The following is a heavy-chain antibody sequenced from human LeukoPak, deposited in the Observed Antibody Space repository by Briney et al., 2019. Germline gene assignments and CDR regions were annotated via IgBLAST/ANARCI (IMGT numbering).Heavy chain of an antibody. J-gene: IGHJ3*02. D-gene: IGHD6-13*01. CDR2: IYTSGST. CDR3: ARVRAIAAAGNYVDAFDI. Sequence: PTETLSLTCTVSGGSIGSYYWSWIRQPAGKGLEWIGRIYTSGSTNYNPSLKSRVTMSVDTSKNQFSLKLSSVTAADTAVYYCARVRAIAAAGNYVDAFDIRGQGTMVTVSS. V-gene: IGHV4-4*07. CDR1: GGSIGSYY.